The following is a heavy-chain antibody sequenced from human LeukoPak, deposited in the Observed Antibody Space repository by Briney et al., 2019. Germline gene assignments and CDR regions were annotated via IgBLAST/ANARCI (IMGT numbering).Heavy chain of an antibody. V-gene: IGHV4-59*01. CDR3: ARVGDLLPFDY. CDR1: GGSISSYY. D-gene: IGHD1-26*01. CDR2: IYYSGST. Sequence: PSETLSLTCTVSGGSISSYYWSWIRQPPGKGLEWIGYIYYSGSTNYNPSLKSRVTISVDTSKNQFSLKLSSVTAADTAVYYCARVGDLLPFDYWGQGTLVIVSS. J-gene: IGHJ4*02.